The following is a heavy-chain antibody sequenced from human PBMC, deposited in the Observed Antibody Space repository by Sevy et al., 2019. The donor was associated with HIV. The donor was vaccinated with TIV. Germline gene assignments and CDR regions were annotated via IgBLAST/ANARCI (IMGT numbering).Heavy chain of an antibody. CDR2: INGKGRST. CDR3: AKTINSGGGAVPAANYYSYGMDV. D-gene: IGHD2-2*01. CDR1: EFIFSDYA. V-gene: IGHV3-23*01. Sequence: GGSLRLSCAASEFIFSDYAMNWVRQTPGKGLEWVSSINGKGRSTHYADSVEGRFTISRDNSKNTLYLQMNSLRAEDTAVYYCAKTINSGGGAVPAANYYSYGMDVWGQGTTVTVSS. J-gene: IGHJ6*02.